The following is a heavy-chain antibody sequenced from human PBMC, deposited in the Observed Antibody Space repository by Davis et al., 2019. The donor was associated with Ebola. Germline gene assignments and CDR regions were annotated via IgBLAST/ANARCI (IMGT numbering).Heavy chain of an antibody. CDR3: ARDGPRYDVDV. V-gene: IGHV3-33*08. J-gene: IGHJ2*01. D-gene: IGHD3-3*01. CDR1: GFTFSSYA. Sequence: GGSLRLSCAASGFTFSSYAMSWVRQAPGKGLEWVAFVSSEGRNQYYADSVKGRFTISRDTPKNTLFLQLNSRRADDTAMYFCARDGPRYDVDVWGRGTLVIVSS. CDR2: VSSEGRNQ.